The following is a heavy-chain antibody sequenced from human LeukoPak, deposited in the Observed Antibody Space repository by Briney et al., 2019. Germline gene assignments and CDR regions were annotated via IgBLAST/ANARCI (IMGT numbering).Heavy chain of an antibody. Sequence: PGGSLRLSCAASGFTFSSYAMSWVRQAPGKGLEWVSAISGSGGSTYYADSVKGRFTISRDNSKNTLYLQMNSLRAEDTAVYYCARGRTYYYDSSGPDYWGQGTLVTVSS. J-gene: IGHJ4*02. CDR3: ARGRTYYYDSSGPDY. D-gene: IGHD3-22*01. V-gene: IGHV3-23*01. CDR2: ISGSGGST. CDR1: GFTFSSYA.